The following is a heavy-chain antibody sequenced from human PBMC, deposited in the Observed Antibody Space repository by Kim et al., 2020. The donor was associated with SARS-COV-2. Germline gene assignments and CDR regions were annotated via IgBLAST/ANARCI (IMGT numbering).Heavy chain of an antibody. D-gene: IGHD3-10*01. CDR2: ISPLNDNT. V-gene: IGHV1-18*04. CDR1: GYTFNTNG. CDR3: VRDRGVIKGFAY. Sequence: ASVKVSCKASGYTFNTNGISWVRQAPGQGLEWMGWISPLNDNTKFARKFKGRVTMTTDTSTNTVYMELRSLGSDDTAGYYCVRDRGVIKGFAYWGQGTRV. J-gene: IGHJ4*02.